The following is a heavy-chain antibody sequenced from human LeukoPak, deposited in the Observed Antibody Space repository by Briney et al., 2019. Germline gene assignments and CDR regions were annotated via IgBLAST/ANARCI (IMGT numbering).Heavy chain of an antibody. CDR2: INSGGTPK. D-gene: IGHD3-10*02. CDR1: GFIFSNYE. CDR3: AELGITMIGGV. J-gene: IGHJ6*04. Sequence: PGGSLRLSCAASGFIFSNYEMNWVRQAPGKGLEWISYINSGGTPKYYADSVKGRFTISRDNAKNSLYLQMNSLRAEDTAVYYCAELGITMIGGVWGKGTTVTISS. V-gene: IGHV3-48*03.